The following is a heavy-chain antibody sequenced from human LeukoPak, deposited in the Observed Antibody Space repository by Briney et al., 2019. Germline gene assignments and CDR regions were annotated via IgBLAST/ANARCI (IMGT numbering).Heavy chain of an antibody. CDR3: AREGDSSGSLNY. J-gene: IGHJ4*02. Sequence: GASVKVSCKASGYTFTGYYMHWVRQAPGQGLEWMGWINPNSGGTNYAQKFQGRVTMTRDTSISTAYMELNSLRSEDTAVYYCAREGDSSGSLNYWGQGTLVTVSS. CDR2: INPNSGGT. CDR1: GYTFTGYY. D-gene: IGHD3-22*01. V-gene: IGHV1-2*02.